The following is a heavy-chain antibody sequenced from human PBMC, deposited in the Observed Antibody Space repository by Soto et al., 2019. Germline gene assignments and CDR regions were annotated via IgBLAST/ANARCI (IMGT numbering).Heavy chain of an antibody. V-gene: IGHV6-1*01. D-gene: IGHD2-15*01. CDR2: TYYRSKWYN. J-gene: IGHJ6*02. CDR1: GDSVSTNSAT. CDR3: ARGYCSGSSCFYYYGMDV. Sequence: PSQTLSLTCDISGDSVSTNSATWNWIRQSPSRGLEWLGRTYYRSKWYNDYAVSVKSRITINPDTSKNQFSLQLNSVTPEDTAVYYCARGYCSGSSCFYYYGMDVWGQGTTVTVSS.